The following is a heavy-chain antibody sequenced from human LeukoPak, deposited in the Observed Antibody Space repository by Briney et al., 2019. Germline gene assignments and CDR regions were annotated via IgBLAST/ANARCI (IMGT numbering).Heavy chain of an antibody. Sequence: GGSLRLSCAASGFTFSSYGMSWVRQAPGKGLEWVSAISGSGGSTYYADSVKGRFTISRDNSKSTLYLQMNSLRAEDTAVYYCARRAGAYSHPYDYWGQGTLVTVSS. CDR3: ARRAGAYSHPYDY. J-gene: IGHJ4*02. D-gene: IGHD4/OR15-4a*01. CDR1: GFTFSSYG. CDR2: ISGSGGST. V-gene: IGHV3-23*01.